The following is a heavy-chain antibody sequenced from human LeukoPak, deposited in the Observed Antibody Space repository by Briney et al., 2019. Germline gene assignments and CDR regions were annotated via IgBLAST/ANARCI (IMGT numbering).Heavy chain of an antibody. CDR2: ISSSSSYI. Sequence: GGSLRLSCAASGFTFSIYSMNGVRRAPGKGLEWVSSISSSSSYIYYADSVKGRFTISRDNAKNSLYLQMNSLRAEDTAVYYCARDLVVVVAATHDYWGQGTLVTVSS. V-gene: IGHV3-21*01. D-gene: IGHD2-15*01. CDR1: GFTFSIYS. J-gene: IGHJ4*02. CDR3: ARDLVVVVAATHDY.